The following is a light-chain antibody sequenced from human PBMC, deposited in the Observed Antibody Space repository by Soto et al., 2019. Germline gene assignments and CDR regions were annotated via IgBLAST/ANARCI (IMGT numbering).Light chain of an antibody. CDR1: QNISNY. J-gene: IGKJ1*01. Sequence: IVLTQSPATLSLSPGKRATLSCRASQNISNYLIWYQQKPGQAPRLLIYDVSNRATGIPARFSGSGSGTDFTLTISSLEPEDFAVYYCQHFGSSLRTFGQGTKVDIK. V-gene: IGKV3-11*01. CDR3: QHFGSSLRT. CDR2: DVS.